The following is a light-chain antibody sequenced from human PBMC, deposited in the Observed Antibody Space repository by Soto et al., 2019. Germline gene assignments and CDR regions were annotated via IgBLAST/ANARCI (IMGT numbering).Light chain of an antibody. CDR1: QSISNH. V-gene: IGKV1-39*01. J-gene: IGKJ1*01. Sequence: DIQMTQSPSSLSASVEDRVIITCRASQSISNHLNWYQQKPGKAPKLLIFAASSLQSGVPSRFSGSRSGPDFTLNISSLQPEDFETYYCQQSYSSPPTLGQGTKVDIK. CDR3: QQSYSSPPT. CDR2: AAS.